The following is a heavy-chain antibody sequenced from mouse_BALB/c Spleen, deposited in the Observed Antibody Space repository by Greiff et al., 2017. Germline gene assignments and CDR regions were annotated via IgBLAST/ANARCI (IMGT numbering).Heavy chain of an antibody. CDR3: ARSAGMDY. Sequence: DVKLVESGGGLVQPGGSRKLSCAASGFTFSSFGMHWVRQAPEKGLEWVAYISSGSSTIYYADTVKGRFTISRDNPKNTLFLQMTSLRSEDTAMYYCARSAGMDYWGQGTSVTVSS. CDR1: GFTFSSFG. CDR2: ISSGSSTI. J-gene: IGHJ4*01. V-gene: IGHV5-17*02.